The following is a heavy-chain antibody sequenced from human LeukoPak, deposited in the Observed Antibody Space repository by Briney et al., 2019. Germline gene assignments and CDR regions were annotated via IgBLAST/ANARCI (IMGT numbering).Heavy chain of an antibody. D-gene: IGHD1-26*01. CDR3: AREQPGTP. V-gene: IGHV3-30*02. CDR2: IRYDGSNK. J-gene: IGHJ5*02. CDR1: GFPFRIYD. Sequence: GGSLRLSXAASGFPFRIYDMLWVPQAPGKALEGVAYIRYDGSNKFYANSVKGGFPISRDNSKNTLYLQMNSLRAEDTAVYYCAREQPGTPWGQGTLVTVSS.